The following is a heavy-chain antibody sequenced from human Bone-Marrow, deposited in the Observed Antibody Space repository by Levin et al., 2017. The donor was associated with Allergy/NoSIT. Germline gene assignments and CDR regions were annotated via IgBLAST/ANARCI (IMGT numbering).Heavy chain of an antibody. V-gene: IGHV1-8*01. CDR1: GYTFTTHD. CDR2: MKPSTGST. CDR3: ARGIEETGTSDWLDP. D-gene: IGHD1/OR15-1a*01. Sequence: GESLKISCKASGYTFTTHDINWVRLATGQGLEWMGWMKPSTGSTGYAEKFQGRLTITRNSSLETAYMELTNLRSDDTALYFCARGIEETGTSDWLDPWGQGTLVVVSS. J-gene: IGHJ5*02.